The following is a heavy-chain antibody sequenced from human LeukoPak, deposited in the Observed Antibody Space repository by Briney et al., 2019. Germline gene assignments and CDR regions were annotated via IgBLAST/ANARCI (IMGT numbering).Heavy chain of an antibody. CDR3: ASQIAYDAFDI. J-gene: IGHJ3*02. V-gene: IGHV4-59*01. Sequence: SETLSLTCTVSGGSISSYYWSWIRQPPGKGLEWIGYIYYSGSTNYNPSLKSRVTISVDTSKNQFSLKLSSVTAADTAVYYRASQIAYDAFDIWAKGQWSPSLQ. CDR1: GGSISSYY. D-gene: IGHD2-21*01. CDR2: IYYSGST.